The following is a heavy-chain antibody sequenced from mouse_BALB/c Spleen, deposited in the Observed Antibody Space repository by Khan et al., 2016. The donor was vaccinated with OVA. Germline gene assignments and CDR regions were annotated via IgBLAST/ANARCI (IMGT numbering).Heavy chain of an antibody. D-gene: IGHD3-3*01. V-gene: IGHV3-6*02. CDR3: VRGGRWFAH. Sequence: EVQLVESGPGLVKPSQSLSLTCSATGYSITSGYYWNWIRQFPGNKLEWMGYKVYDGSNNYNPSLKNRISITRDTSKNQFFLQLNSVTTEDTATGYCVRGGRWFAHWGQGTLVTVSA. CDR1: GYSITSGYY. J-gene: IGHJ3*01. CDR2: KVYDGSN.